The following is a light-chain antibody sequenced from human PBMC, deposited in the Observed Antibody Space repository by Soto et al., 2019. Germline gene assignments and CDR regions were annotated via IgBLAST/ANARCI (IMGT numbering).Light chain of an antibody. J-gene: IGKJ1*01. CDR2: GVS. CDR1: QNVSSSY. V-gene: IGKV3-20*01. Sequence: EIVLTQSPGTLSLSPGERATLSCRASQNVSSSYLAWYQQKPGQAPRLLIYGVSSRATGIPDRFSGSGSGTDFTLTISRLEPEDFAVYYCQQYGSSPRTFGQGTKVEIK. CDR3: QQYGSSPRT.